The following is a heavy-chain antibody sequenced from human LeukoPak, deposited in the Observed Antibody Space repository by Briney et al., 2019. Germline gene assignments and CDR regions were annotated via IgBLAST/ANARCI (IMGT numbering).Heavy chain of an antibody. D-gene: IGHD7-27*01. V-gene: IGHV4-34*01. CDR2: INHSGST. CDR1: GGSFSGYY. Sequence: SETLSLTCAVYGGSFSGYYWSWIRQPPGKGLEWIGEINHSGSTNYNPSLKSRVTISVDTSKNQFSLKLSSVTAADTAVYYCARGRAPNWGNYYYYGMDFWGQGPTVTVSS. J-gene: IGHJ6*02. CDR3: ARGRAPNWGNYYYYGMDF.